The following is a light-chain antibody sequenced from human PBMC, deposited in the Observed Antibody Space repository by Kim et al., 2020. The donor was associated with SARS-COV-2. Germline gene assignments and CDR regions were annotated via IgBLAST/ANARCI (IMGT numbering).Light chain of an antibody. Sequence: SYELTQPPSVSVSPGQTARITCSGNALPIQSAYWYQQRPGQAPILVMFKDTERPSGIPERFSRSSSGTTVTLTISGVRAEDEADYYCLSADSSGTYWVFGGGTQLTVL. CDR1: ALPIQS. CDR3: LSADSSGTYWV. V-gene: IGLV3-25*03. CDR2: KDT. J-gene: IGLJ3*02.